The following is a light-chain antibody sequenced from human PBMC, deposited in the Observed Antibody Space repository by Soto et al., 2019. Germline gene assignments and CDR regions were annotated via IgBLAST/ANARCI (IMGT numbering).Light chain of an antibody. CDR3: QQYGRSPMFT. Sequence: EIVLTQSPGTRSLSTGERATLSCRASQSVSSNYLAWYQQKPGQAPRLLIYGASRGAAGIPDRFSGSGSGTDFTLTISRLEPEDFAVYFCQQYGRSPMFTFGQGTKVDIK. CDR2: GAS. V-gene: IGKV3-20*01. J-gene: IGKJ2*01. CDR1: QSVSSNY.